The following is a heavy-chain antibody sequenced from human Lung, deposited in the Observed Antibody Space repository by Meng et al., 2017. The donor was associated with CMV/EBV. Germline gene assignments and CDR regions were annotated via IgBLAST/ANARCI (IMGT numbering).Heavy chain of an antibody. CDR3: AKESSGFDY. D-gene: IGHD6-19*01. Sequence: SXRLSCAASGFISDDYAMHWVRQAPGTGLEWVSGISWNSGSIGYADSVKGRFTISRDKAKNSLYLQMNSLKAEDTALYYCAKESSGFDYWGQGTLVTVSS. CDR2: ISWNSGSI. J-gene: IGHJ4*02. CDR1: GFISDDYA. V-gene: IGHV3-9*02.